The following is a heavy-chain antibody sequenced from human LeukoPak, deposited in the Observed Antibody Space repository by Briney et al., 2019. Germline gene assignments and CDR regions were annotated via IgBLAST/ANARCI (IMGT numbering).Heavy chain of an antibody. CDR3: ARLYYDFWSGPVYYFDY. V-gene: IGHV4-39*01. Sequence: SETLSLTCTVSGGSISSSSYYWGWIRQPPGKGMEWIGSIYYSGSTYYNPSLKSRVTISVDTSKNQFSLTLSSVTAADTAVYYCARLYYDFWSGPVYYFDYWGQGTLVTVSS. J-gene: IGHJ4*02. CDR2: IYYSGST. D-gene: IGHD3-3*01. CDR1: GGSISSSSYY.